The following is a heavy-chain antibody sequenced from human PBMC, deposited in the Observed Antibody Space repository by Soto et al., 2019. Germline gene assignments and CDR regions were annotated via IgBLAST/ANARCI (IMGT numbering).Heavy chain of an antibody. CDR1: GYTFTGYY. J-gene: IGHJ5*02. CDR3: ARGGALYGDYPYNWFDP. D-gene: IGHD4-17*01. V-gene: IGHV1-2*04. Sequence: GASVKVSCKASGYTFTGYYMHWVRQAPGQGLEWMGWINPNSGGTNYAQKFQGWVTMIRDTSISTAYMELSRLRSDDTAVYYCARGGALYGDYPYNWFDPWGQGTLVTVSS. CDR2: INPNSGGT.